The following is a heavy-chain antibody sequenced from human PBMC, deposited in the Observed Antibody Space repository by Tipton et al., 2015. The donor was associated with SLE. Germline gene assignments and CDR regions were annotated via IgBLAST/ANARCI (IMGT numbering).Heavy chain of an antibody. Sequence: TLSLTCTVSGGSLSRHFWSWIRQPPGKGLEWIGYMFYSGGTNYNPPLKGRVTISIDRSKNQFSLKLSSVTAADTAIYYCARQEELGGGSDPYYNMDVWGQGTTVTVS. CDR1: GGSLSRHF. V-gene: IGHV4-59*08. CDR3: ARQEELGGGSDPYYNMDV. J-gene: IGHJ6*02. CDR2: MFYSGGT. D-gene: IGHD1-7*01.